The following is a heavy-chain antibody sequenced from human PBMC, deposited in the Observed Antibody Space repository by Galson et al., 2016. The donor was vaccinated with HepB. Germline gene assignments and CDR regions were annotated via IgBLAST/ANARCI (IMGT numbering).Heavy chain of an antibody. V-gene: IGHV3-23*01. CDR2: ISSSGGST. CDR1: GFTFSSYA. Sequence: SLRLSCAASGFTFSSYAMSWVRQAPGKGLEWVSTISSSGGSTYFADSVKGRFTISRDNSKNTLYLQMNSLGAEDPAVHYCAKVLGAGYCGGSSCAMDVWGQGTTVTVSS. J-gene: IGHJ6*02. D-gene: IGHD2-15*01. CDR3: AKVLGAGYCGGSSCAMDV.